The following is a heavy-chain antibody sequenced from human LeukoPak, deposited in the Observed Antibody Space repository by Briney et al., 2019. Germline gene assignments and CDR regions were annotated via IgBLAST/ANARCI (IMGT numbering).Heavy chain of an antibody. CDR3: ARAIAVAGKYYFDY. J-gene: IGHJ4*02. Sequence: SGGSLRLSCAASGFSFSIYGMHWVRQAPGKGLEWVALIWYDESNKYYADSVKGRFTISRDNSKNTLYLQMNSLRVEDTAIYYCARAIAVAGKYYFDYWGQGTLVTVSS. CDR1: GFSFSIYG. D-gene: IGHD6-19*01. CDR2: IWYDESNK. V-gene: IGHV3-33*01.